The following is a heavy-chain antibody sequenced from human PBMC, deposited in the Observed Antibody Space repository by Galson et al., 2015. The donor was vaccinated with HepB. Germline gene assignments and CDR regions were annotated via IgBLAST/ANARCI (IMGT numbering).Heavy chain of an antibody. CDR1: GFTFKNFA. CDR2: LSYEGSSK. CDR3: ARGGGNRSGWLLDN. Sequence: SLRLSCAPSGFTFKNFAMHWVRQAPGKGLEWVAGLSYEGSSKYYAASVKGRFAISRDNSKNTLYVQMNSLRVEDTAVYYCARGGGNRSGWLLDNWGQGTLVTVSS. D-gene: IGHD6-19*01. J-gene: IGHJ4*02. V-gene: IGHV3-30*03.